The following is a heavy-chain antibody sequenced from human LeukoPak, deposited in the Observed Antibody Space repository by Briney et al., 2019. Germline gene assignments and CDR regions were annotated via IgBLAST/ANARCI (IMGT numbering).Heavy chain of an antibody. D-gene: IGHD3-22*01. CDR2: ISSSGSTI. V-gene: IGHV3-48*03. CDR3: ARAVFYDSSGPTPFDY. CDR1: GFTFSSYE. Sequence: PGGSLRLSCAASGFTFSSYEMNWARQAPGKGLEWDSYISSSGSTIYYADSVKGRFTISRDNAKNSLYLQMNSLRAEDTAVYYCARAVFYDSSGPTPFDYWSQGTLVTVSS. J-gene: IGHJ4*02.